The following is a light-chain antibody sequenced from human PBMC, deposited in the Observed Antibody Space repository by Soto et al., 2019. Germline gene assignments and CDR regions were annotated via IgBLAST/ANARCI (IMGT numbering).Light chain of an antibody. V-gene: IGKV3-20*01. CDR2: GAS. Sequence: EVVLTQSPCTLSLYPGERATLSCRASQSVSSSYLAWYQQKPGQAPRLLIYGASSKATGIPDRFSGSGSGTDFTLTISRLEPEDFAVYYCQQYGSSLTWTFGQGTKVDIK. J-gene: IGKJ1*01. CDR1: QSVSSSY. CDR3: QQYGSSLTWT.